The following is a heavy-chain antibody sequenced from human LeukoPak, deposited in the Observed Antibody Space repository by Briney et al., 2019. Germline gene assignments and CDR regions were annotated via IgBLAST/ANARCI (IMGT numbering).Heavy chain of an antibody. CDR2: MNPNSGDT. D-gene: IGHD3-22*01. V-gene: IGHV1-8*01. Sequence: WASVTVSCKASGYTFTSYEIHWVRQATGQGLEWMGWMNPNSGDTAYAQKFQGRITMTRSTSISTAYMELSGLRSEDTAVYYCARGLGTYDTSELTWPMISFWGQGTLVTVSS. J-gene: IGHJ4*02. CDR1: GYTFTSYE. CDR3: ARGLGTYDTSELTWPMISF.